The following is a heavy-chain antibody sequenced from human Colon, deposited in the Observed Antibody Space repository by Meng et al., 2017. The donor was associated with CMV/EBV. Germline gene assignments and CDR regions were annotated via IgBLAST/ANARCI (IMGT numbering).Heavy chain of an antibody. D-gene: IGHD3-10*02. V-gene: IGHV4-59*01. Sequence: SETLSLTCTVSGDSISNYYWTWLRQPPGKELEYIGYISDRGITHYSPSLKSRVTISEDTSKNQFSLKLNSVTAADTAVYYCARLKHYVRGLGIFYYGMDVWGQGTTVTVSS. CDR1: GDSISNYY. CDR3: ARLKHYVRGLGIFYYGMDV. J-gene: IGHJ6*02. CDR2: ISDRGIT.